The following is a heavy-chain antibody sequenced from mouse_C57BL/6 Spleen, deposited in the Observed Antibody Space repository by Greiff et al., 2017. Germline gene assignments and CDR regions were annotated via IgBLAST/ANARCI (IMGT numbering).Heavy chain of an antibody. CDR1: GFTFSDYG. CDR3: ANYYGSSWGYYAMDY. D-gene: IGHD1-1*01. V-gene: IGHV5-17*01. Sequence: EVQLVESGGGLVKPGGSLKLSCAASGFTFSDYGMHWVRQAPEKGLEWVAYISSGSSTIYYADTVKGRFTISRDNAKNTLFLQMTSLRSEDTAMYYCANYYGSSWGYYAMDYWGQGTSVTVAS. J-gene: IGHJ4*01. CDR2: ISSGSSTI.